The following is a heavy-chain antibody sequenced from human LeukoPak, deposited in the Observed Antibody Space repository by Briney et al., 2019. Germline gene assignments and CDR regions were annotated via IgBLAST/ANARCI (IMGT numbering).Heavy chain of an antibody. CDR2: ISSSSNTI. V-gene: IGHV3-48*01. CDR3: ARTPFDFWTGHDYYMDV. CDR1: GFTFSGYI. D-gene: IGHD3/OR15-3a*01. J-gene: IGHJ6*03. Sequence: GGSLRLSCAASGFTFSGYIMNWVRQAPGKGLEWVSYISSSSNTIYYADSVKGRFTISRDNVKNSLYLRMNSLRAEDTAVYYCARTPFDFWTGHDYYMDVWGKGTTVTVSS.